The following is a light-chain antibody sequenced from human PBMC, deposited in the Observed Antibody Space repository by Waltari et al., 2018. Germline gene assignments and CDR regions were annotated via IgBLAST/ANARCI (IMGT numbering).Light chain of an antibody. J-gene: IGKJ5*01. CDR1: QSVSSN. V-gene: IGKV3-15*01. CDR2: GAS. CDR3: QQYNNWPLLT. Sequence: EIVMTQSPATLSVSPGDRATLSCRASQSVSSNLAWYQQKPGQAPRLLIYGASTRATGIPARFSGSGSGTEFTLTISSLQSEDFAVYYCQQYNNWPLLTFGQGTRLEIK.